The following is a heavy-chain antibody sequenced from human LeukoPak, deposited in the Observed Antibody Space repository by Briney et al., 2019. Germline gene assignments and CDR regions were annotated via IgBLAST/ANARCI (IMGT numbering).Heavy chain of an antibody. CDR1: GGSISSSY. CDR2: MDYSGST. D-gene: IGHD3-10*01. J-gene: IGHJ4*02. CDR3: ARAEYYFDY. Sequence: SETLSLSCTVSGGSISSSYWSWIRQPPGKGLEWIGYMDYSGSTNYNPSLKSRVTISVDTSKNQFSLKLSSVTAADTAVYYCARAEYYFDYWGQGTLVTVSS. V-gene: IGHV4-59*01.